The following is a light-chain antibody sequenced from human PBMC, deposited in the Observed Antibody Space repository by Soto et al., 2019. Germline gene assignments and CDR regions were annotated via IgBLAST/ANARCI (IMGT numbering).Light chain of an antibody. V-gene: IGKV1-16*01. CDR2: GAY. CDR1: QDIGTY. J-gene: IGKJ2*01. CDR3: QQYHTCPQT. Sequence: DIQMTQSPSSLSASVGDIVTITCRSSQDIGTYLAWFQQKPGKAPKSLIYGAYKWDSGVPSSFSGSGSETAFPPTITSLQSEDYATYYCQQYHTCPQTLGQWNRLEI.